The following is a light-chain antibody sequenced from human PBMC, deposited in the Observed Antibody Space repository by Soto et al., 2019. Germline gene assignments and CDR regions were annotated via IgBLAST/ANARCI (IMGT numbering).Light chain of an antibody. CDR1: TSNIGAGHD. CDR3: QSYDSSLSARV. Sequence: QSDLTQPPSVSGAPGQRVTISCTGGTSNIGAGHDVHWYQQLPGTAPKLLIYANVFRPSGVPDRFSGSKSGTSASLAITGLQTEDEADYYCQSYDSSLSARVFGGGTQLTVL. J-gene: IGLJ3*02. CDR2: ANV. V-gene: IGLV1-40*01.